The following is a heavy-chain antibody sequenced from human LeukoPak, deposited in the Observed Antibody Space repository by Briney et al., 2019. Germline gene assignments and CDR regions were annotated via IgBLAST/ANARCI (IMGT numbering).Heavy chain of an antibody. CDR3: ARVLADYYYYYGMDV. Sequence: PGGSLRLSCAASGFTFSSYDVHWVRQATGKGLEWVSAIGTAGDTYYPGSVKGRFTISRENAKNSLYLQMNSLRAEDTAVYYCARVLADYYYYYGMDVWGQGTTVTVSS. CDR1: GFTFSSYD. D-gene: IGHD2-8*02. V-gene: IGHV3-13*01. CDR2: IGTAGDT. J-gene: IGHJ6*02.